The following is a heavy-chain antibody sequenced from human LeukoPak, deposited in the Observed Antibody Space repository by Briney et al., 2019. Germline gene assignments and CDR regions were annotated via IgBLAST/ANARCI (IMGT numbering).Heavy chain of an antibody. CDR3: AKPMVARRAFDI. CDR1: GFTFSSYG. CDR2: ISYDGSNK. Sequence: PGGSLRLSFAASGFTFSSYGMHWVRQAPGKGLEWVAVISYDGSNKYYADSVKGRFTISRDNSKNTLYLQMNSLRAEDTAVYYCAKPMVARRAFDIWGQGTMVTVSS. V-gene: IGHV3-30*18. D-gene: IGHD2-15*01. J-gene: IGHJ3*02.